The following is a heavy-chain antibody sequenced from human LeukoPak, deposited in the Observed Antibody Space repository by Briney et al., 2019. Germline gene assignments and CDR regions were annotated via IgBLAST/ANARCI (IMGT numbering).Heavy chain of an antibody. CDR1: GGSISSYY. V-gene: IGHV4-59*01. CDR2: IYYSGST. Sequence: SETLSLTCTVSGGSISSYYWSWLRQPPGKGLEWIGYIYYSGSTNYNPSLKSRVTISVDTSKNQFSLKLSSVTAADTAVYNCARAYYDSSGYYSRGYYYGMDVWGQGTTVTVSS. CDR3: ARAYYDSSGYYSRGYYYGMDV. D-gene: IGHD3-22*01. J-gene: IGHJ6*02.